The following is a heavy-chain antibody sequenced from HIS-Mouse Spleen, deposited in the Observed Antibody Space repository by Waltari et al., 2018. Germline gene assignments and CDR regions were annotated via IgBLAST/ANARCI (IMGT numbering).Heavy chain of an antibody. Sequence: QVQLVQSGAEVKKPGASVKVPCKASGYTFTGYYIHWVRQATGQGLEWMGGTNPTSGGKKYAQKFKGRVTMSRDTSISTAYMELSRLRSDDTAVYYGARTGALDAFDIWGQGTMVTVSS. CDR1: GYTFTGYY. CDR3: ARTGALDAFDI. CDR2: TNPTSGGK. D-gene: IGHD7-27*01. J-gene: IGHJ3*02. V-gene: IGHV1-2*02.